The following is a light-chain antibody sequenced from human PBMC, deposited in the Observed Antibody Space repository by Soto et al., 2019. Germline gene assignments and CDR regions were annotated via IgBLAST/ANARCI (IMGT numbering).Light chain of an antibody. CDR2: TAS. V-gene: IGKV1-39*01. Sequence: DIQMTQSPSSLSASVGDRVTISCRASQGISTFLNWYQQKPGKAPKLLIYTASSLQSGVPSRFSGSGSGTDFTLTISSLQPEDSATYYCHQSYSTPLTFGGGTKVDIK. J-gene: IGKJ4*01. CDR1: QGISTF. CDR3: HQSYSTPLT.